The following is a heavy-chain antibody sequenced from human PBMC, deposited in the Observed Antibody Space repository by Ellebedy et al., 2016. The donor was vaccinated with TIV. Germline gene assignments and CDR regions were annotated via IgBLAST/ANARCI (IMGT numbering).Heavy chain of an antibody. V-gene: IGHV3-30*18. Sequence: GGSLRLSXAASGFTFSSYGMHWVRQAPGKGLEWVAVISYDGSNKYYADSVKGRFTISRDNSKNTLYLQMNSLRAEDTAVYYCAKVLGYCSSTSCYLPYYYYGMDVWGQGTTVTVSS. D-gene: IGHD2-2*01. CDR3: AKVLGYCSSTSCYLPYYYYGMDV. CDR1: GFTFSSYG. CDR2: ISYDGSNK. J-gene: IGHJ6*02.